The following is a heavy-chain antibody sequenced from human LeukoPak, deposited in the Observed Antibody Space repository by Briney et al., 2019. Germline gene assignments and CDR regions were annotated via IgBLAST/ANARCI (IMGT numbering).Heavy chain of an antibody. D-gene: IGHD3-3*02. Sequence: GGCLRLSCAASGFTFSSYSMNWVRQAPGKGLEWFSYISSGSSTIYYADSVKGRFTISRDNAKNSLYVQMNSLRAEDTAVYYCASSTASRAFDMWGQGTMVTVSS. CDR1: GFTFSSYS. J-gene: IGHJ3*02. CDR2: ISSGSSTI. CDR3: ASSTASRAFDM. V-gene: IGHV3-48*01.